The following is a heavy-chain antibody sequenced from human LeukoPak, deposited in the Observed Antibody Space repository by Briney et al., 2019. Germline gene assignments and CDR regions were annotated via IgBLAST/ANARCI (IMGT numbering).Heavy chain of an antibody. CDR2: IYHSGST. CDR3: ARGVEGFDY. J-gene: IGHJ4*02. Sequence: SETLSLTCTFSGGSISRTGSYWSWIRQPPGKGLEWIGYIYHSGSTYYNPSLRSRVTISVDRSKNQFSLELSSVTAADTAVYYCARGVEGFDYWGQGTLVTVSS. CDR1: GGSISRTGSY. V-gene: IGHV4-30-2*01.